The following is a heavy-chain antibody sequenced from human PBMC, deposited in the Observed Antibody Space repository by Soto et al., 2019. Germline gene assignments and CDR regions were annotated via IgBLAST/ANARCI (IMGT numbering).Heavy chain of an antibody. D-gene: IGHD6-19*01. CDR1: GGSISSSSYY. V-gene: IGHV4-39*01. CDR3: ARRGSGCFDY. J-gene: IGHJ4*02. Sequence: LSLTCTVSGGSISSSSYYWGWIRQPPGKGLEWIGSIYYSGSTYYNPSLKSRVTISVDTSKNQFSLKLSSVTAADTAGYHCARRGSGCFDYWGQGTLVTVSS. CDR2: IYYSGST.